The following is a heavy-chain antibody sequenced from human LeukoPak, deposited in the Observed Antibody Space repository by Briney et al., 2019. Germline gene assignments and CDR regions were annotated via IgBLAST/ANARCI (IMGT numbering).Heavy chain of an antibody. V-gene: IGHV1-2*02. CDR2: IYPYSGDT. D-gene: IGHD6-6*01. J-gene: IGHJ3*02. Sequence: GASVSLSCKASGYTFTGYYIHWVRQAPGQGLEWMGWIYPYSGDTNYAQNFQGRVTMTRDTSISTAYMELSSLKSDDTAVYYCARDRNSGSSLDIWGHGTMCTVSS. CDR3: ARDRNSGSSLDI. CDR1: GYTFTGYY.